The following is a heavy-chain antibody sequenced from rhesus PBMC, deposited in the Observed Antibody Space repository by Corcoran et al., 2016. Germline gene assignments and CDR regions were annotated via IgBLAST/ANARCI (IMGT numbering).Heavy chain of an antibody. Sequence: EVQLVETGGGLVQPGGSLKLSCAASGFTFSSYGMSWVRQAPGKGLEWVSAINSGGDSTYYADSVKGRFTISRDNSKNTLSLQMNSLRAEDTAVYYCAKDPTIFGLVRFKGFDVWGPGVLVTVSS. V-gene: IGHV3S5*01. D-gene: IGHD3-3*01. CDR2: INSGGDST. J-gene: IGHJ5-1*01. CDR1: GFTFSSYG. CDR3: AKDPTIFGLVRFKGFDV.